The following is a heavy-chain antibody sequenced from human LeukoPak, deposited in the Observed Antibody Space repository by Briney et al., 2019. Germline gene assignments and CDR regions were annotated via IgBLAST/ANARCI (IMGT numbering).Heavy chain of an antibody. CDR1: GLTFSDAW. J-gene: IGHJ4*02. V-gene: IGHV3-21*01. Sequence: GGSLRLSCVLSGLTFSDAWMSWVRQAPGKGLEWVSSISSSSSYIYYADLVKGRFTISRDNAKNSLYLQMNSLRAEDTAVYYCARGITMVRGVLDYWGQGALVTVSS. CDR2: ISSSSSYI. D-gene: IGHD3-10*01. CDR3: ARGITMVRGVLDY.